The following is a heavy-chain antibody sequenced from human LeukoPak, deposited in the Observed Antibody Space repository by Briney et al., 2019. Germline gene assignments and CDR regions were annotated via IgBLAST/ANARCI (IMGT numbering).Heavy chain of an antibody. Sequence: SETLSLTCSVSGGSIGTYYWSWIRQPAGEGLEWIGRIYTGGSTNYNPSLKSRVTLSIETPKNQFSLELTSVTAADTAVYYCASLSYGWALGAFDIWGQGTMVTVSS. CDR3: ASLSYGWALGAFDI. J-gene: IGHJ3*02. V-gene: IGHV4-4*07. CDR2: IYTGGST. CDR1: GGSIGTYY. D-gene: IGHD5-18*01.